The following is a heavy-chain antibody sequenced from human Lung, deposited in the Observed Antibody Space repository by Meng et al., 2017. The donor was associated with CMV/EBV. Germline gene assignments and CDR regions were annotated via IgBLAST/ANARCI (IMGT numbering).Heavy chain of an antibody. D-gene: IGHD3-16*01. J-gene: IGHJ4*02. Sequence: SXXVSXKASGGTISSYTVNWVRQAPGQGLEWMGRIIPMFGATNYTQKFQGRVTITTDESTSTAYMELSSLRSEDTAVYYCAREPEATYPEYDGYYFDYWXQGTLVTVSS. CDR3: AREPEATYPEYDGYYFDY. CDR1: GGTISSYT. CDR2: IIPMFGAT. V-gene: IGHV1-69*05.